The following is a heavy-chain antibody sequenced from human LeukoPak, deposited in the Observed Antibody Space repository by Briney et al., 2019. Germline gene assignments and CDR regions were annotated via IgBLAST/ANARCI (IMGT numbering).Heavy chain of an antibody. J-gene: IGHJ4*02. CDR2: IYYSGST. CDR1: GGSISSSSYY. CDR3: ARRQEDSSGYYYDY. D-gene: IGHD3-22*01. Sequence: PSETLSLTCTVSGGSISSSSYYWGWIRQPPGKGLEWIGSIYYSGSTYYNPSLKSRVTISVDTSKNQFSLKLSSVTAADTAVYYCARRQEDSSGYYYDYWGQGTLVTVSS. V-gene: IGHV4-39*01.